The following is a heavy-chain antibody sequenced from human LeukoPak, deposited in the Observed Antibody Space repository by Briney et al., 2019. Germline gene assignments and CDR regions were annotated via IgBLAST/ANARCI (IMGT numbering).Heavy chain of an antibody. Sequence: PGGSLRLSCAASGFTFSSYSMNWVRQAPGKGLEWVSSISSSSSYIYYADSVKGRFTISRDNAKNSLYLQMNSLRAEDTAVYYCARTPIAAPRGRYYFDYWGQGTLVTVSS. J-gene: IGHJ4*02. CDR3: ARTPIAAPRGRYYFDY. CDR2: ISSSSSYI. CDR1: GFTFSSYS. D-gene: IGHD6-13*01. V-gene: IGHV3-21*01.